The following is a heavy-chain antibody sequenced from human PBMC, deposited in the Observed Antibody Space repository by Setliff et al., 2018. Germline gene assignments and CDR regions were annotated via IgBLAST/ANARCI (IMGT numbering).Heavy chain of an antibody. CDR2: IYYSGST. Sequence: PSETLSLTCTVSGGSISSSCYYWRWIRQPPGKGLEWIGSIYYSGSTYYNPSLKSRVTISVDTSKNQFSLKLISVTAADTAVYYCARVSMYSSSWYYYYYGMDVWGQGTTVTVSS. CDR1: GGSISSSCYY. D-gene: IGHD6-13*01. V-gene: IGHV4-39*07. J-gene: IGHJ6*02. CDR3: ARVSMYSSSWYYYYYGMDV.